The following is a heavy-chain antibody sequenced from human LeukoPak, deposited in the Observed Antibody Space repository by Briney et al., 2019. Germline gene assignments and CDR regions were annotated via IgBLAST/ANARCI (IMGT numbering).Heavy chain of an antibody. CDR1: NYSISRTYH. Sequence: SETLSLTCSVSNYSISRTYHWGWIRQPPGKGLEWIGYIYYSGSTNYNPSLKSRVTISVDTSKNQFSLKLSSVTAADTAVYYCARYYYDSSGYYYGYFDYWGQGTLVTVSS. CDR3: ARYYYDSSGYYYGYFDY. D-gene: IGHD3-22*01. J-gene: IGHJ4*02. V-gene: IGHV4-59*13. CDR2: IYYSGST.